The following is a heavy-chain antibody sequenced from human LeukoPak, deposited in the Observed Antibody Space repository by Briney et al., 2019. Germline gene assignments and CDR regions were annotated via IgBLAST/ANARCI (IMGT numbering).Heavy chain of an antibody. D-gene: IGHD4-17*01. CDR2: MSDDGNIK. Sequence: PGRSLRLSCAASGLIFSRDGMHWVRQAPGKGLEWVAVMSDDGNIKYYADSVKGRFTISRDNSKNTLYLQMNSLRAEDTAVYYCARDNSYGDLDYWGQGTLVTVSS. CDR3: ARDNSYGDLDY. CDR1: GLIFSRDG. J-gene: IGHJ4*02. V-gene: IGHV3-30*03.